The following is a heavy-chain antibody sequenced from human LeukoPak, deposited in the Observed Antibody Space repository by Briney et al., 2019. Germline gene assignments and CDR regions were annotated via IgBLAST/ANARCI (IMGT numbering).Heavy chain of an antibody. CDR2: IYSGGST. V-gene: IGHV3-53*01. CDR3: ARDSGGYSSGWSQRN. Sequence: GGSLRLSCAASGFTVSSNYMSWVRQAPGKGLEWVSVIYSGGSTYYADSVKGRFTISRDNSKNTLYLQMNSLRAEDTAVYYCARDSGGYSSGWSQRNWGKGTLVTVSS. J-gene: IGHJ4*02. D-gene: IGHD6-19*01. CDR1: GFTVSSNY.